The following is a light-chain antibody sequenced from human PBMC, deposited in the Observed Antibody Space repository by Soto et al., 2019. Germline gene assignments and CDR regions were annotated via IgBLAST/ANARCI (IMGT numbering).Light chain of an antibody. CDR1: SSDVGGYNY. V-gene: IGLV2-14*01. CDR2: EVS. Sequence: QSALTQPASVSGSPGQSITISCTGTSSDVGGYNYVSWYQQHPGKAPKLMIYEVSNRPSGVSNRFSGSKSGNMASLTISGLQAEDEADYYCSSYTSSSTPRVFGGGTKVTVL. CDR3: SSYTSSSTPRV. J-gene: IGLJ3*02.